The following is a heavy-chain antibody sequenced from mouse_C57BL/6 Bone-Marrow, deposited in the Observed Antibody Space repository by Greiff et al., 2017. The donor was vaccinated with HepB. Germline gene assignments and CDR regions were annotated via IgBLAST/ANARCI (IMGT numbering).Heavy chain of an antibody. CDR3: ARDAWGSWYFDV. V-gene: IGHV7-1*01. CDR2: SRNKANDYTT. CDR1: GFTFSDFY. J-gene: IGHJ1*03. Sequence: EVKLVESGGGLVQSGRSLRLSCATSGFTFSDFYMEWVRQAPGKGLEWIAASRNKANDYTTEYSASVKGRFIVSRDTSQSILYLQMNALRAEDTAIYYCARDAWGSWYFDVWGTGTTVTVSS.